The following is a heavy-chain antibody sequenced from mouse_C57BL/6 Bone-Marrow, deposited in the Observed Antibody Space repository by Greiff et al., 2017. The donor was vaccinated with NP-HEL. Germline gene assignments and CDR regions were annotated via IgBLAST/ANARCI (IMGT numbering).Heavy chain of an antibody. J-gene: IGHJ4*01. CDR2: IYPGDGDT. Sequence: VKLMESGPELVKPGASVKISCKASGYAFSSSWMNWVKQRPGKGLEWIGRIYPGDGDTNYNGKFKGKATLTADKSSSTAYMQLSSLTSEDSAVYFCARSFRHYYAMDYWGQGTSVTVSS. CDR1: GYAFSSSW. CDR3: ARSFRHYYAMDY. V-gene: IGHV1-82*01.